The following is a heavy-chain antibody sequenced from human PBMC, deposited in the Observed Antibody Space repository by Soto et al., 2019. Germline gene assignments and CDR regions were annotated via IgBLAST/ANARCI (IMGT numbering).Heavy chain of an antibody. CDR2: IKSKTDEGTT. D-gene: IGHD1-1*01. J-gene: IGHJ3*02. CDR1: GFTFSNAW. CDR3: TTGRYLDPDAFDI. V-gene: IGHV3-15*07. Sequence: GGSLRLSCAASGFTFSNAWMNWVRQAPGKGLEWVGRIKSKTDEGTTDYAAPVKGRFTISREDSKNTLYLPMNSLKTEDTAVYYCTTGRYLDPDAFDIWGQGTMVTVSS.